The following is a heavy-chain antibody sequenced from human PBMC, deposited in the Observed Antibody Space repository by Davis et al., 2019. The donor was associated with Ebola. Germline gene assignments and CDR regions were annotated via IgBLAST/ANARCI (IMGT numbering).Heavy chain of an antibody. J-gene: IGHJ4*02. Sequence: GESLKISCAASGFTFSSYSMNWVRQAPGKGLEWVSSISSSSSYIYYADSVKGRFTISRDNAKNSLYLQMNSLRAEDTAVYYCARDSQVVTPFDYWGQGTLVTVSS. D-gene: IGHD3-22*01. CDR3: ARDSQVVTPFDY. V-gene: IGHV3-21*01. CDR2: ISSSSSYI. CDR1: GFTFSSYS.